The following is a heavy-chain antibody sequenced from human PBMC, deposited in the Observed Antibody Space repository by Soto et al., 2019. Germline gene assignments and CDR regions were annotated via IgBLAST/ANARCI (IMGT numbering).Heavy chain of an antibody. Sequence: PGGSLRLSCAASGFTFSSYGMHWFRQAPGKGLEWVAVISYDGSNKYYADSVKGRFTISRDNSKNTLYLQMNSLRAEDTAVYYCAKDQGYSYGWTTVGSLDYWGQGTLVTVSS. D-gene: IGHD5-18*01. J-gene: IGHJ4*02. CDR1: GFTFSSYG. V-gene: IGHV3-30*18. CDR3: AKDQGYSYGWTTVGSLDY. CDR2: ISYDGSNK.